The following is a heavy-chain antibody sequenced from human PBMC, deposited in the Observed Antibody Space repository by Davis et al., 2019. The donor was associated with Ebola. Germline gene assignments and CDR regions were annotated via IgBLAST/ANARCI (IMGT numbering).Heavy chain of an antibody. V-gene: IGHV3-48*04. J-gene: IGHJ4*02. CDR1: GFTFSSYS. D-gene: IGHD1-26*01. Sequence: PGESLKISCAASGFTFSSYSMNWVRQAPGKGLEWVSYISSSSSTIYYADSVKGRFTISRDNAKNSLYLQMNSLRAEDTAVYYCASVEALPFDYWGQGTLVTVSS. CDR2: ISSSSSTI. CDR3: ASVEALPFDY.